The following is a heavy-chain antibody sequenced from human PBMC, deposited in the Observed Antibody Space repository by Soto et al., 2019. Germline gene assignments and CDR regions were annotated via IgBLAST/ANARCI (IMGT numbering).Heavy chain of an antibody. J-gene: IGHJ3*02. CDR3: ARRYVASVDAFDI. V-gene: IGHV5-51*01. CDR1: GYSFTMYW. Sequence: GESLSISCKGSGYSFTMYWIGCGRQIPVKGLEWMGIIYPGDSDTKYSPSFQAQVTISADKSISTAYLQWSSLKASDTAMYYCARRYVASVDAFDIWGQGTMVTVSS. D-gene: IGHD2-15*01. CDR2: IYPGDSDT.